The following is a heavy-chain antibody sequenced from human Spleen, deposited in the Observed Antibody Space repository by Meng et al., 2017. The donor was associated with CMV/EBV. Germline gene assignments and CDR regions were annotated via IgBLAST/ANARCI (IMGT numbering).Heavy chain of an antibody. V-gene: IGHV4-34*12. Sequence: SETLSLTCAVYGGSFSGYYLRWIRQPPGKGMEWIGKNLHSGSTNYNSSLKSRVTISVDISKHQFSLTLNSVTAADTAVFYCASSWYCGTISCPGGMDVWGQGTTVTVSS. CDR3: ASSWYCGTISCPGGMDV. CDR1: GGSFSGYY. CDR2: NLHSGST. D-gene: IGHD2-2*01. J-gene: IGHJ6*02.